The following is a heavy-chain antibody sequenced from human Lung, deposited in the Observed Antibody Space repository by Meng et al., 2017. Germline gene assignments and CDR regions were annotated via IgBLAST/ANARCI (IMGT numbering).Heavy chain of an antibody. D-gene: IGHD3-3*01. CDR3: VRGGQDQAYYDFWSGPFDP. V-gene: IGHV4-4*03. CDR2: IYHSGRT. CDR1: GGSISSRNW. Sequence: QGHLREPDPGLVMPPGPLSPTCAVLGGSISSRNWWSWVRQSPGKGLEWIGEIYHSGRTNYNLSLESRVTISLDKSQNHFSLKVKSVTAADTAVYYCVRGGQDQAYYDFWSGPFDPWGQGTLVTVSS. J-gene: IGHJ5*02.